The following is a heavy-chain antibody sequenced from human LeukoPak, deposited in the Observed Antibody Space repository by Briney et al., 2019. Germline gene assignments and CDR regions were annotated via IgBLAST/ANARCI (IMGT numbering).Heavy chain of an antibody. CDR1: GGSFSGYY. CDR2: INHSGST. V-gene: IGHV4-34*01. CDR3: ARGTTGSTILDY. D-gene: IGHD2/OR15-2a*01. J-gene: IGHJ4*02. Sequence: PSETLSLTCAVYGGSFSGYYWSWIRQPPGKGLEWIGEINHSGSTNCNPSLKSRVTISVDTSKNQSSLKLSSVTAADTAVYYCARGTTGSTILDYWGQGTLVTVSS.